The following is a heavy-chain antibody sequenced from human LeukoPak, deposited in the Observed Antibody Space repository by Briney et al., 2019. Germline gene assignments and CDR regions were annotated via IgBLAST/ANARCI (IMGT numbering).Heavy chain of an antibody. Sequence: PGGSLRLSCAASGFTFSSNWMHWVRQAPGKGLGWVSRINSDGSITTYADSVKGRFTIARDNAKNTLYLQMNSLRAEDTALYYCERGLMGGDGYNSYYFDYWGQGALVTVSS. V-gene: IGHV3-74*03. CDR3: ERGLMGGDGYNSYYFDY. D-gene: IGHD5-24*01. CDR2: INSDGSIT. CDR1: GFTFSSNW. J-gene: IGHJ4*02.